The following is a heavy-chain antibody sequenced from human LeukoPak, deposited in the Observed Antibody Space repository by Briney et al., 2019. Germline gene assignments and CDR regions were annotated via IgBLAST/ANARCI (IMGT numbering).Heavy chain of an antibody. CDR2: IYTSGST. CDR1: GGSISSYY. CDR3: ARGRWRMVGATTLFDY. D-gene: IGHD1-26*01. Sequence: PSETLSLTCTVSGGSISSYYWSWIRQPAGKGLEWIGRIYTSGSTNYNPSLKSRVTMSVDTSKNQFSLKLSSVTAADTAVYYCARGRWRMVGATTLFDYWGQGTLVTVSS. V-gene: IGHV4-4*07. J-gene: IGHJ4*02.